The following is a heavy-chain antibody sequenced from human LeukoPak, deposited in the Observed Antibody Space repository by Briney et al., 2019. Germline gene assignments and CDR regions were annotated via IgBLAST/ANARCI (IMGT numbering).Heavy chain of an antibody. D-gene: IGHD2-15*01. J-gene: IGHJ4*02. CDR2: IYYSGST. V-gene: IGHV4-59*12. CDR1: GGSISSYY. CDR3: ASGGPGRRLFDY. Sequence: SETLSLTCTVSGGSISSYYWSWIRQPPGKGLEWIGYIYYSGSTNYNPSLKSRVTISVDTSKNQFSLKLSSVTAADTAVYYCASGGPGRRLFDYWGQGTLVTVSS.